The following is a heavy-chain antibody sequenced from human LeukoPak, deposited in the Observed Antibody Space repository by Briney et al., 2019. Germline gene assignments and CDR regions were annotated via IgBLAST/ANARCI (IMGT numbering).Heavy chain of an antibody. V-gene: IGHV4-34*01. CDR2: INHSGST. CDR3: ARVRRYYYDSSGYYLYYCYYMDV. Sequence: SETLSLTCAVYGGSFSGYYWSWIRQPPGKGLEWIGEINHSGSTNYNPSLKSRVTISVDTSKNQFSLKLSSVTAADTAVYYCARVRRYYYDSSGYYLYYCYYMDVWGKGTTVTVSS. CDR1: GGSFSGYY. D-gene: IGHD3-22*01. J-gene: IGHJ6*03.